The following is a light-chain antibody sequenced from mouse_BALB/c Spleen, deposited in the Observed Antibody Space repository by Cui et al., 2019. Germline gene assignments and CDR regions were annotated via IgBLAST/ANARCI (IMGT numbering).Light chain of an antibody. Sequence: IPMTQSPASLSVSVGETVTITCRASENIYSNLAWYQQKQGKSPQLLVYAATNLADGVPSRFSGSGSGTQYSLKINSLQSEDFGSYYCQHFWGTPWTFGGGTKLEIK. V-gene: IGKV12-46*01. CDR2: AAT. CDR1: ENIYSN. J-gene: IGKJ1*01. CDR3: QHFWGTPWT.